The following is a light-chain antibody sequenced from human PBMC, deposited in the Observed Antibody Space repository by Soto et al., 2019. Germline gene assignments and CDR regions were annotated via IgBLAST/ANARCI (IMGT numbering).Light chain of an antibody. Sequence: EIVLTQSPGTVSLSPGERATLSCRASQSVSSSYLAWYQQKPGQAPRLLIHGASSRATGIPDRFSGSESGTDFTLTINRLEPEDFGVYSCQQYGSSPLTFGGGTKVEIK. V-gene: IGKV3-20*01. CDR2: GAS. CDR3: QQYGSSPLT. CDR1: QSVSSSY. J-gene: IGKJ4*01.